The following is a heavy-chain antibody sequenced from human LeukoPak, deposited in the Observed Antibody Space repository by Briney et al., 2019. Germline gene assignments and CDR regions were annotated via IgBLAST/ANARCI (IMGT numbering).Heavy chain of an antibody. D-gene: IGHD6-13*01. V-gene: IGHV1-69*04. Sequence: SVKVSCKVSGYTLTELSMHWVRQAPGQGLEWMGRIIPILGIANYAQKFQGRVTITADKSTSTAYMELSSLRSEDTAVYYCARDRVGIAAAGLITSFDYWGQGTLVTVSS. CDR1: GYTLTELS. CDR2: IIPILGIA. CDR3: ARDRVGIAAAGLITSFDY. J-gene: IGHJ4*02.